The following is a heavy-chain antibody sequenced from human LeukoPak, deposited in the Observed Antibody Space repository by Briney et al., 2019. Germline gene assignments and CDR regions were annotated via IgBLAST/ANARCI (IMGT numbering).Heavy chain of an antibody. CDR1: GYTFTSYY. D-gene: IGHD3-9*01. CDR3: ARLPLTGYSRGYYYGMDV. V-gene: IGHV1-69*13. J-gene: IGHJ6*02. Sequence: SVKVSCKASGYTFTSYYMHWVRQAPGQGLEWMGGIIPIFGTANHAQKFQGRVTITADESTSTAYMELSSLRSEDTAVYYCARLPLTGYSRGYYYGMDVWGQGTTVTVSS. CDR2: IIPIFGTA.